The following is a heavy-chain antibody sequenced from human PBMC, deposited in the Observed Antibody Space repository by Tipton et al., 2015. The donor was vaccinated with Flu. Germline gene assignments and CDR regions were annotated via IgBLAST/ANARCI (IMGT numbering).Heavy chain of an antibody. D-gene: IGHD3-22*01. CDR3: ARLTPYYYDSIAYYYFDY. Sequence: TLSLTCKVSGGSISNNYWSWIRQPPGKGLEWIGRIYTSGSTNYNPSLKSRVTISVDTSKNQFSLKLSSVTAADTAVYYCARLTPYYYDSIAYYYFDYWGQGTLVTVSS. CDR1: GGSISNNY. V-gene: IGHV4-4*08. J-gene: IGHJ4*02. CDR2: IYTSGST.